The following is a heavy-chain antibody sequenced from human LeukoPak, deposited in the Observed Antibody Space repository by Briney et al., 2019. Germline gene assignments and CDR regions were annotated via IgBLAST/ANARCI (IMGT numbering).Heavy chain of an antibody. D-gene: IGHD3-22*01. CDR1: GGSISNNNW. CDR2: IYTSGST. V-gene: IGHV4-4*07. Sequence: SGTLSLTCTVSGGSISNNNWWSWVRQPAGKGLEWIGRIYTSGSTNYNPSLKSRVTMSVDTSKNQFSLKLSSVTAADTAIYYCARASSGSYYYFDYWGQGTLVTVSS. CDR3: ARASSGSYYYFDY. J-gene: IGHJ4*02.